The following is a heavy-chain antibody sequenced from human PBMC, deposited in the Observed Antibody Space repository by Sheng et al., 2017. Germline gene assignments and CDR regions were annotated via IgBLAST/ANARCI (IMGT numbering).Heavy chain of an antibody. D-gene: IGHD3-3*02. V-gene: IGHV4-61*02. CDR1: GGSISSGSYY. J-gene: IGHJ6*03. Sequence: QVQLQESGPGLVKPSQTLSLTYTVSGGSISSGSYYWSWIRQSAGKGLEWIGRIYTSGSTNYNPSLKSRVTISVDTSKNQFSLKLSSVTAADTAVYYCARLIFGVATTYYMDVWGQGTTVTVSS. CDR3: ARLIFGVATTYYMDV. CDR2: IYTSGST.